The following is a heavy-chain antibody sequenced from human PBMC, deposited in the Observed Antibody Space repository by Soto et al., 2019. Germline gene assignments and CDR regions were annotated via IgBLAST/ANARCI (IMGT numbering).Heavy chain of an antibody. Sequence: QLLLQESGPGLVKPSETLSLTCTVSGGSILDSTYYWAWIRQSPGKGLEWIGTIFYSGGTFYTPSLNSRVTMSVDTSNNQFSLKLSSVTAADTAVYYCARQASGYYYGWFDTWGQGTLVTVSS. CDR2: IFYSGGT. D-gene: IGHD3-22*01. CDR1: GGSILDSTYY. V-gene: IGHV4-39*01. J-gene: IGHJ5*02. CDR3: ARQASGYYYGWFDT.